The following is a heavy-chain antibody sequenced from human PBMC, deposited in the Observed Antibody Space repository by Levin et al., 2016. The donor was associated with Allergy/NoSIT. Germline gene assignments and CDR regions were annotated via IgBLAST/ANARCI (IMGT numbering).Heavy chain of an antibody. CDR2: IYYSGST. Sequence: PGKGLEWIGSIYYSGSTYYNPSLKSRVTISVDTSKNQFSLKLSSVTAADTAVYYCARHQGGWYRGVLSYFDYWGQGTLVTVSS. D-gene: IGHD6-19*01. J-gene: IGHJ4*02. CDR3: ARHQGGWYRGVLSYFDY. V-gene: IGHV4-39*01.